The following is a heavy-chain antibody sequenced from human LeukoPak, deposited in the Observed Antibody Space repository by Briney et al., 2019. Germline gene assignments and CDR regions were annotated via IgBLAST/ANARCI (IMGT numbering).Heavy chain of an antibody. J-gene: IGHJ4*02. Sequence: PSETLSLTCTVSGGSINSITNYWGWIRQPPGKGLEWIGSIYYSGSTYYNPSLKSRVTISIDTSKNQFSLKLSSVTAADTAVYYCARDQYYYDSSGYYRFDSWGQGTLVTVSS. D-gene: IGHD3-22*01. CDR1: GGSINSITNY. CDR3: ARDQYYYDSSGYYRFDS. CDR2: IYYSGST. V-gene: IGHV4-39*07.